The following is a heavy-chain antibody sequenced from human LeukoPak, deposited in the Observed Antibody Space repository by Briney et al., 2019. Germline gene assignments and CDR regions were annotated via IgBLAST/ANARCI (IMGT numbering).Heavy chain of an antibody. V-gene: IGHV3-7*01. CDR2: IKQDGSEK. CDR1: GFTFSSYW. CDR3: ASQSYYYDSSGYYPTYYFDY. Sequence: PGGSLRLSCAASGFTFSSYWMSWVRRAPGKGLEWVANIKQDGSEKYYVDSVKGRFTISRDNAKNSLYLQMNSLRAEDTAVYYCASQSYYYDSSGYYPTYYFDYWGQGTLVTVSS. J-gene: IGHJ4*02. D-gene: IGHD3-22*01.